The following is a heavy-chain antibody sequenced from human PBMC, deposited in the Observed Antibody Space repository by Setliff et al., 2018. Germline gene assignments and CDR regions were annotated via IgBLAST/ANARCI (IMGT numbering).Heavy chain of an antibody. V-gene: IGHV3-30*02. D-gene: IGHD1-26*01. J-gene: IGHJ5*01. CDR1: GFTFSTSA. CDR3: LKGGWGATFHS. Sequence: GSLSLSCATSGFTFSTSAMHWLRQSPDNRLEWLAYIHYGGGHIQYADSVKGRFTVSRDNAKNSLYLQMNSLRAEDTAIYYCLKGGWGATFHSWGQGTLVTVSS. CDR2: IHYGGGHI.